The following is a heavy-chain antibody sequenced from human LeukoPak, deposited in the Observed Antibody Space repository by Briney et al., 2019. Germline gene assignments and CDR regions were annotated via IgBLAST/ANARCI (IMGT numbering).Heavy chain of an antibody. D-gene: IGHD2-15*01. CDR2: INAGNGNT. Sequence: ASVKVSCKASGYTFTSYAMHWVRQAPGQRLEWMGWINAGNGNTKYSQKFQGRVTITRDTSASTAYMELSSLRSEDTAVYYCARELAYCSGGSCYPNYYYYYGMDVWGPGTTVTVSS. V-gene: IGHV1-3*01. J-gene: IGHJ6*02. CDR1: GYTFTSYA. CDR3: ARELAYCSGGSCYPNYYYYYGMDV.